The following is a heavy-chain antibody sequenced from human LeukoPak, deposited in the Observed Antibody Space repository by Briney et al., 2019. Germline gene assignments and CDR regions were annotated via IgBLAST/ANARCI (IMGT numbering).Heavy chain of an antibody. CDR2: ISAYNGNT. CDR3: ARMLSMVRGEDAFDI. Sequence: ASVKVSCKASGYTFTSYGISWVRQAPGQGLEWMGWISAYNGNTNYAQKLQGRVTMTTDTSTSTAYMELRSLGSDDTAVYYCARMLSMVRGEDAFDIWGQGTMVTASS. CDR1: GYTFTSYG. J-gene: IGHJ3*02. V-gene: IGHV1-18*01. D-gene: IGHD3-10*01.